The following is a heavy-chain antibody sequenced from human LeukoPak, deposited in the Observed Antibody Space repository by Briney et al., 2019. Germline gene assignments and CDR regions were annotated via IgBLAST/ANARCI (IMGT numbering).Heavy chain of an antibody. J-gene: IGHJ4*02. D-gene: IGHD3-10*01. CDR3: ARGFYGSGSYYNGMDY. V-gene: IGHV4-34*01. Sequence: SETLSLTCAVYGGSFSGYYWSWIRQPPGKGLEWIGEINHSGSTNYNPSLKSRVTISVDTSKNQFSLKLSSVTAADTAVYYCARGFYGSGSYYNGMDYWGQGTLVTVSS. CDR1: GGSFSGYY. CDR2: INHSGST.